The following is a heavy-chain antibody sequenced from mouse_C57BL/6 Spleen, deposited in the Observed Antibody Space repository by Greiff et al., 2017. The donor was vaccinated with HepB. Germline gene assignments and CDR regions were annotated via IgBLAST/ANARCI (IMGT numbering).Heavy chain of an antibody. V-gene: IGHV1-54*01. CDR2: INPGSGGT. CDR3: ARKEIYYGYYFDY. D-gene: IGHD2-2*01. Sequence: VQLQESGAELVRPGPSVKVSCKASGYAFTNYLIEWVKQRPGQGLEWIGVINPGSGGTNYNEKFKGKATLTADKSSSTAYMQLSSLTSEDSAVYFCARKEIYYGYYFDYWGQGTTLTVSS. CDR1: GYAFTNYL. J-gene: IGHJ2*01.